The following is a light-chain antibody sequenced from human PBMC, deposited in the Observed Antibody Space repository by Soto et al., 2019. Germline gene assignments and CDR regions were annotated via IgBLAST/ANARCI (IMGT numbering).Light chain of an antibody. CDR2: DVS. Sequence: QPVLTQPASVSGSPGQSITISCTGTSSDVGGYDYVSWYQHHPGKAPKLMIYDVSNRPSGVSSRFSGSKSDNTASLTIYGLQAEDEADYYCSSYTKNSPYVFGTGTKVTVL. J-gene: IGLJ1*01. V-gene: IGLV2-14*01. CDR1: SSDVGGYDY. CDR3: SSYTKNSPYV.